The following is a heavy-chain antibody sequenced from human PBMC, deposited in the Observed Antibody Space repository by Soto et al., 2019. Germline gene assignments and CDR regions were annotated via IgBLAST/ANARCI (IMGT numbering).Heavy chain of an antibody. V-gene: IGHV3-48*02. CDR2: IGSSSSTI. CDR1: GFTFSSYS. Sequence: PGGSLRLSCAASGFTFSSYSMNWVRQAPGKGLEWVSYIGSSSSTIYYADSVKGRFTVSRDNAKNSLYLQMNSLRDEDTAVYYCARDWPPVAVSGRYFDLWGRGTLVTVSS. J-gene: IGHJ2*01. D-gene: IGHD3-3*01. CDR3: ARDWPPVAVSGRYFDL.